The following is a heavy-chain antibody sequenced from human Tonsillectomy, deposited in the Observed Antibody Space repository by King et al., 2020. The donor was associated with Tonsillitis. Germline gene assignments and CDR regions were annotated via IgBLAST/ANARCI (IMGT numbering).Heavy chain of an antibody. D-gene: IGHD1-1*01. J-gene: IGHJ4*02. CDR1: GGSISSYY. V-gene: IGHV4-59*01. Sequence: QLQESGPGLVKPSETLSLTCTVSGGSISSYYWSWIRQPPGKGLEWIGYIYYSGSTNYNPSLKSRVTISVETSKNQFSLKLGSVTAADTAAYYCAREDNYYFDYWGQGTLVTVSS. CDR2: IYYSGST. CDR3: AREDNYYFDY.